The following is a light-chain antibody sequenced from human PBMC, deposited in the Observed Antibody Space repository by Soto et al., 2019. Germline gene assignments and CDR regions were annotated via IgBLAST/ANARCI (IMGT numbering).Light chain of an antibody. V-gene: IGLV2-8*01. CDR2: EVN. Sequence: QSALTQPPSAAGSPGPSVTLSFTGTSSDVGGYNYVSWYQQHPGKVPKLMVYEVNKRPSGVPDRFSGSKSGNTASLTVSGLQAEDEADYYCTSYAGGNNVFGTGTKLTVL. CDR3: TSYAGGNNV. CDR1: SSDVGGYNY. J-gene: IGLJ1*01.